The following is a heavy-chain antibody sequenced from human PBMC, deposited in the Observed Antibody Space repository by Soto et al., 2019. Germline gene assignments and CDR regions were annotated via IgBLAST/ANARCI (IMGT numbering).Heavy chain of an antibody. D-gene: IGHD6-13*01. CDR1: GFTFSSYA. J-gene: IGHJ5*02. Sequence: QSGGSLRLSCAASGFTFSSYAMSWVRQSPGKGLEWVSAISGSGGSTYNADSVKGRFTISRDNSKNTLSLQMNSLRAEDTAVYYCAKDPGYSSSWSNWFDPWGQGTLVTVSS. CDR2: ISGSGGST. CDR3: AKDPGYSSSWSNWFDP. V-gene: IGHV3-23*01.